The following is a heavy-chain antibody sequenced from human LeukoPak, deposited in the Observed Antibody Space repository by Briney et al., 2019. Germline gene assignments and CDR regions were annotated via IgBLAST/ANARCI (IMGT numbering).Heavy chain of an antibody. D-gene: IGHD3-3*01. CDR1: VDSISGYY. CDR2: IYYSGST. Sequence: PSDTLSLTCTVSVDSISGYYWSWLRHPPGKGLEWIGYIYYSGSTNYNPSLKSRVTISVDTSKNQFSLKLSSVTAADTAVYYCARVPGRFLEWLSFDYWGQGTLVTVSS. J-gene: IGHJ4*02. CDR3: ARVPGRFLEWLSFDY. V-gene: IGHV4-59*07.